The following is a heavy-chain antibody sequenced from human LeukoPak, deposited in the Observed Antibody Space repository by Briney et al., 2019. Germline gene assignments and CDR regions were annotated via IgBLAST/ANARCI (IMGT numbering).Heavy chain of an antibody. D-gene: IGHD2-15*01. CDR3: ARADEVVVAATLPPTYYYGMDV. CDR1: GYTFTSYG. V-gene: IGHV1-18*01. CDR2: ISAYNGNT. Sequence: ASVKVSCKASGYTFTSYGISWVRQAPGQGLEWMGWISAYNGNTNYAQKLQGRVTMTTDTSTSTVYMELSSLRSEDTAVYYCARADEVVVAATLPPTYYYGMDVWGQGTTVTVSS. J-gene: IGHJ6*02.